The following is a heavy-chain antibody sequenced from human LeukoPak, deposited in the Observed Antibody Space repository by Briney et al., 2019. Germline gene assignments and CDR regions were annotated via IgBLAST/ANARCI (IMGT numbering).Heavy chain of an antibody. Sequence: ASVKVSCKASGGTFSSYAISWVRQAPGQGLEWMGGIIPIFGTASYAQKFQGRVTITADESTSTAYMELSSLRSEDTAVYYCARGGVAVAGTPGAYYFDYWGQGTLVTVSS. CDR1: GGTFSSYA. CDR3: ARGGVAVAGTPGAYYFDY. V-gene: IGHV1-69*13. D-gene: IGHD6-19*01. J-gene: IGHJ4*02. CDR2: IIPIFGTA.